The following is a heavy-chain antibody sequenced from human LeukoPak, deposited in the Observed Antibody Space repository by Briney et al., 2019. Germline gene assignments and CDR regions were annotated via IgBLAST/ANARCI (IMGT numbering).Heavy chain of an antibody. CDR3: ARVAAADYYYYYYMDV. Sequence: SETLSLTCTVSGGSISSYYWSWIRQPPGKGLEWIGYIYYSGSTNYNPSLKSRVTISVDTSKNQFSLKLSSVTAADTAVYYCARVAAADYYYYYYMDVWGKGTTVTVSS. CDR1: GGSISSYY. J-gene: IGHJ6*03. CDR2: IYYSGST. V-gene: IGHV4-59*01. D-gene: IGHD6-13*01.